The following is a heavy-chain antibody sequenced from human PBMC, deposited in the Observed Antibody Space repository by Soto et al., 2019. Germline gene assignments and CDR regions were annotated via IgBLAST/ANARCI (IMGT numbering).Heavy chain of an antibody. V-gene: IGHV4-4*02. CDR1: GGSISSSNW. D-gene: IGHD3-10*01. Sequence: NPSETLSLTCAVSGGSISSSNWWSWVRQPPGKGLEWIGEIYHSGSTNYNPSLKSRVTISVDKSKNQFSLKLSSVTAADTAVYYCARDGGPDYYGSGSYTNYYYYGMDVWGQGTTVTVSS. CDR2: IYHSGST. J-gene: IGHJ6*01. CDR3: ARDGGPDYYGSGSYTNYYYYGMDV.